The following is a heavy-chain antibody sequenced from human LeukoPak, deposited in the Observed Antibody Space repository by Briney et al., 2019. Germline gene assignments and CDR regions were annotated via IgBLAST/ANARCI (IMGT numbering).Heavy chain of an antibody. Sequence: ASVKVSCKASGYTFTGSYMHWARQAPGQGLEWMGWINPNSGGTKYALKFQGRVTMTRDTSINTAYMELTRLRSDDTAVYYCARGDGSSWTNFDFWGQGTLVTVSS. J-gene: IGHJ4*02. CDR3: ARGDGSSWTNFDF. D-gene: IGHD6-13*01. CDR2: INPNSGGT. V-gene: IGHV1-2*02. CDR1: GYTFTGSY.